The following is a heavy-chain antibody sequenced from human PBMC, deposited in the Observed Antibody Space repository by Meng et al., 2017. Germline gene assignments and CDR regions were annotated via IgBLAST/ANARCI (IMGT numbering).Heavy chain of an antibody. Sequence: GPGTESPWETLPLTCTVSGGSVRSGSYYWSWIRQPPGKGLEWIGYIYYSGSTNYNPSLKSRVTISVDTSKNQFSLKLSSVTAADTAVYYCAREAIFGVAPGALDYWGQGTLVTVSS. CDR3: AREAIFGVAPGALDY. V-gene: IGHV4-61*01. CDR1: GGSVRSGSYY. D-gene: IGHD3-3*01. J-gene: IGHJ4*02. CDR2: IYYSGST.